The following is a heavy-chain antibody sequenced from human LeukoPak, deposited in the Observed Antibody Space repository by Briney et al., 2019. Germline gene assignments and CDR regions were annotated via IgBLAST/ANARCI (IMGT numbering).Heavy chain of an antibody. D-gene: IGHD2-15*01. CDR3: AKDTSAWWYHRAYMNV. Sequence: GGSLRLSCAASGFTFSDYAMSWVRPAPGEGLEWVSAISGSGDKTFHADSVKGRFTTSRDNSKNTLSLQMSSLRVEDSAVYFCAKDTSAWWYHRAYMNVWGTGTTVTVSS. V-gene: IGHV3-23*01. CDR1: GFTFSDYA. CDR2: ISGSGDKT. J-gene: IGHJ6*03.